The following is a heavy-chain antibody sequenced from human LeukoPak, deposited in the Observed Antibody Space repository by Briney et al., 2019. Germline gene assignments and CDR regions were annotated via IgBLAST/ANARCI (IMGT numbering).Heavy chain of an antibody. CDR2: IYYSGST. CDR1: GGSISTYY. D-gene: IGHD3-3*01. CDR3: ARRRGDFWSDYYAFDY. Sequence: SETLSLTCTVSGGSISTYYWSWIRQPPGKGLEWIGYIYYSGSTNYNPSLKSRVTISVDTSKNQFSLKLSSVTAADTAVYYCARRRGDFWSDYYAFDYWGQGTLVTISS. J-gene: IGHJ4*02. V-gene: IGHV4-59*08.